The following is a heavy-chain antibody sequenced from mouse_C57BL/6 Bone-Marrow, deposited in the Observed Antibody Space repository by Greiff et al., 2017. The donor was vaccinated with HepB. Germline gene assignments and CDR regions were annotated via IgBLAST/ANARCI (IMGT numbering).Heavy chain of an antibody. CDR1: GFTFSDYY. V-gene: IGHV5-16*01. J-gene: IGHJ3*01. CDR3: ASSYYDYPWFAY. Sequence: EVQLVESEGGLVQPGSSMKLSCTASGFTFSDYYMAWVRQVPEKGLEWVANINYDGSSTYYLDSLKSRFIISRDNAKNILYLQMSSLKSEDTATYYCASSYYDYPWFAYWGQGTLVTVSA. CDR2: INYDGSST. D-gene: IGHD2-4*01.